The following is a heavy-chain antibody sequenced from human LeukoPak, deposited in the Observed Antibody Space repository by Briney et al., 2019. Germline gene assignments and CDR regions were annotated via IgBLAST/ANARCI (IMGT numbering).Heavy chain of an antibody. CDR3: ARDPGIAAAGDLFDY. J-gene: IGHJ4*02. D-gene: IGHD6-13*01. Sequence: PGGSLRLSCAASGFTFSSYSMNWVRQAPGKGLEWVSYISSSSSTIYYADSVKGRFTISRDNAKNSLYLQMNSLRAEDTAVYYCARDPGIAAAGDLFDYWGQGTLVTVSS. V-gene: IGHV3-48*01. CDR1: GFTFSSYS. CDR2: ISSSSSTI.